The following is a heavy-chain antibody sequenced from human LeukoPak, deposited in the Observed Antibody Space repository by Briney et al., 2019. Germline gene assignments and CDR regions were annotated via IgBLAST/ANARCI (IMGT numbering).Heavy chain of an antibody. J-gene: IGHJ3*02. CDR1: GYTFTIDG. V-gene: IGHV1-8*01. D-gene: IGHD3-16*01. CDR2: MNPNSVNT. CDR3: ARGLGMSYAFDI. Sequence: ASVKVSCKASGYTFTIDGVNWVRQATGQGLEWTGWMNPNSVNTVYAQKFQGRVTMTRSTSISTAYMELCSLRSDDTAVYYCARGLGMSYAFDIWGQGTMVAVSS.